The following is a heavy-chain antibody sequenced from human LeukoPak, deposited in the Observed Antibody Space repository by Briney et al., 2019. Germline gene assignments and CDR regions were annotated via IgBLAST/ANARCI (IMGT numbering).Heavy chain of an antibody. J-gene: IGHJ6*02. CDR3: AKKYYYGSGSYRYYYYGMDV. V-gene: IGHV3-23*01. Sequence: PGGFLRLSCAASGFTFSSYAMSWVRQAPGKGLEWVSAISGSGGSTYYADSVKGRFTISRDNSKNTLYLQMNSLRAEDTAVYYCAKKYYYGSGSYRYYYYGMDVWGQGTTVTVSS. CDR2: ISGSGGST. D-gene: IGHD3-10*01. CDR1: GFTFSSYA.